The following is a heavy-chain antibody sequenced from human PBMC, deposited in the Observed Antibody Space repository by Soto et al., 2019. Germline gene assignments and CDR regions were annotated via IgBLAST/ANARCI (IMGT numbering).Heavy chain of an antibody. CDR3: AKDATRTSGWYHFDY. Sequence: GGSLRLSCAASGFTFYNFALGWVRQAPGKGLEWVSAITDSGGSTYYADSVKGRFTISRDNSKNTLYLQMNSLRAEDTAVYYCAKDATRTSGWYHFDYWGPGSLVTVSS. J-gene: IGHJ4*02. CDR1: GFTFYNFA. CDR2: ITDSGGST. D-gene: IGHD6-19*01. V-gene: IGHV3-23*01.